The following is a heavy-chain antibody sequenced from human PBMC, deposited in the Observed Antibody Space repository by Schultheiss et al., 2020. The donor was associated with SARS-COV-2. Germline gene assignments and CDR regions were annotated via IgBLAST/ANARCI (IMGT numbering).Heavy chain of an antibody. CDR3: AAVYYDSREYPTGYFQH. CDR1: GFTFSSYG. CDR2: IWYDGSNK. V-gene: IGHV3-30*02. D-gene: IGHD3-22*01. J-gene: IGHJ1*01. Sequence: GGSLRLSCAASGFTFSSYGMHWVRQAPGKGLEWVAVIWYDGSNKYYADSVKGRFTISRDNSKNTLYLQMNSLRAEDTAVYYCAAVYYDSREYPTGYFQHWGQGTLVTVSS.